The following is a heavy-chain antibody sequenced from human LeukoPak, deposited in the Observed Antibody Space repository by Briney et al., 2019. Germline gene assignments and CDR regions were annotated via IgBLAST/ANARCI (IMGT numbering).Heavy chain of an antibody. Sequence: GVSLRLSCAASGFTFSSYEMNWVRQAPGKGLEWVSYISSSGSTIYYADSVRGRFTLSRDNAKNSLNLQMNSLRVEDTAIYYCAPDLRGSASSLDDWGQGTLVTVSS. D-gene: IGHD6-25*01. CDR3: APDLRGSASSLDD. CDR2: ISSSGSTI. J-gene: IGHJ4*02. V-gene: IGHV3-48*03. CDR1: GFTFSSYE.